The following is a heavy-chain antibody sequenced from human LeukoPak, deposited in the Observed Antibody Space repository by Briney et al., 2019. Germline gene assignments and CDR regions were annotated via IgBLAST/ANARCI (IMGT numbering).Heavy chain of an antibody. CDR1: GYSFTRYG. D-gene: IGHD2-2*01. CDR2: ISAYNGNT. Sequence: ASVRVSCKASGYSFTRYGISWVRQAPGQGLEWMGWISAYNGNTNYAQKLQGRVTMTTDTSTSTAYMELRSLRSDDTAVYYCAGVHCSSTSCLFEGWFDPWGQGTLVTVSS. J-gene: IGHJ5*02. CDR3: AGVHCSSTSCLFEGWFDP. V-gene: IGHV1-18*01.